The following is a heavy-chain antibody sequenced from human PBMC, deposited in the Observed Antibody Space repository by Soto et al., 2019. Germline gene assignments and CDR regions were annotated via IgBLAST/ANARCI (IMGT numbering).Heavy chain of an antibody. CDR2: INSNGGST. CDR3: ARLGTTYYFDY. D-gene: IGHD4-17*01. J-gene: IGHJ4*02. V-gene: IGHV3-64*01. CDR1: GFTFSSYA. Sequence: EVLLVESGGGLVQPGGSLRLSCAASGFTFSSYAMHWVRQAPGKGLECVSAINSNGGSTYYANSVTGRFTISRDNSKNTLYLQLGSLRAEDRAVYYCARLGTTYYFDYWGQGTLVTVSS.